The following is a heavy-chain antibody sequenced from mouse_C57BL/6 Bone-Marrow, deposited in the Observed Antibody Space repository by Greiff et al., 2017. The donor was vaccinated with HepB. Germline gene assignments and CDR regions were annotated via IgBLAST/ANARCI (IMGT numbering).Heavy chain of an antibody. J-gene: IGHJ4*01. Sequence: QVQLQQSGAELVRPGSSVKLSCKASGYTFTSYWMHWVKQRPIQGLEWIGNIDPSDSETHYNQKFKDKATLTVDKSSSTAYMQLSSLTSEDSAVYYCARRLTYYGSFYYAMDYWGQGTSVTVSS. CDR2: IDPSDSET. D-gene: IGHD1-1*01. CDR1: GYTFTSYW. V-gene: IGHV1-52*01. CDR3: ARRLTYYGSFYYAMDY.